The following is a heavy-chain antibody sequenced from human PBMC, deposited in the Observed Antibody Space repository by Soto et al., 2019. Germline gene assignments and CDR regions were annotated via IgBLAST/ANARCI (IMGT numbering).Heavy chain of an antibody. V-gene: IGHV3-23*01. J-gene: IGHJ4*02. CDR3: AKDDNPDTNARWDDY. CDR2: ISGSGGST. Sequence: GVSLRLSCAASGFTFSSYAMSWVRQAPGKGLEWVSAISGSGGSTYYADSVKGRFTISRDNSKNTLYLQMNSLRAEDTAVYYCAKDDNPDTNARWDDYWGQGTLVTVSS. D-gene: IGHD1-26*01. CDR1: GFTFSSYA.